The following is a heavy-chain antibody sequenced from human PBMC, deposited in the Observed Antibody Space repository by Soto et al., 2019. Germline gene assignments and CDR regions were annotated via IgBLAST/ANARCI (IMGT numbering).Heavy chain of an antibody. CDR1: GGSISSGAYY. J-gene: IGHJ4*02. D-gene: IGHD3-3*01. CDR2: IYYSGST. CDR3: ARGVKSAHYTRDFDY. V-gene: IGHV4-31*03. Sequence: SETLSLTCTVSGGSISSGAYYWSWIRQHPGKGLEWIGYIYYSGSTYYNPSLKSRVTISVDTSKNQFSLHLSSVTAADTAVYYCARGVKSAHYTRDFDYWGQGNLVTVSS.